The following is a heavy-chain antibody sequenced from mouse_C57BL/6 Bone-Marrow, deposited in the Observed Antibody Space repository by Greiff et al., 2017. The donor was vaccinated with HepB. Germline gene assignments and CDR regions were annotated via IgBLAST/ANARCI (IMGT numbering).Heavy chain of an antibody. D-gene: IGHD1-1*01. V-gene: IGHV1-80*01. CDR1: GYAFSSYW. CDR2: IYPGDGDT. J-gene: IGHJ2*01. CDR3: ARSRFYYYGSSLYFDY. Sequence: VQLQQSGAELVKPGASVKISCKASGYAFSSYWMNWVKQRPGKGLEWIGQIYPGDGDTNYNGKFKGKATLTADKSSSTAYMQLSSLTSEDSAVYFCARSRFYYYGSSLYFDYWGQGTTLTVSS.